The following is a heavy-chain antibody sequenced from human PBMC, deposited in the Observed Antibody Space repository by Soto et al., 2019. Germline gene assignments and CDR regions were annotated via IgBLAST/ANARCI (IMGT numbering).Heavy chain of an antibody. Sequence: GALRLSCAASGFTFSSYGMHWVRQAPGKGLEWVAVISYDGSNKYYADSVKGRFTISRDNSKNTLYLQMNSLRAEDTAVYYCANQDSCGYPFDYWGQGTLVTVSS. J-gene: IGHJ4*02. CDR1: GFTFSSYG. CDR2: ISYDGSNK. CDR3: ANQDSCGYPFDY. V-gene: IGHV3-30*18. D-gene: IGHD3-22*01.